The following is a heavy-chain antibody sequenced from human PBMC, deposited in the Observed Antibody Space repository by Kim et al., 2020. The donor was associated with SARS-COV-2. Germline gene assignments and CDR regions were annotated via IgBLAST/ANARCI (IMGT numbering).Heavy chain of an antibody. CDR3: ARGGTRLRGWADP. J-gene: IGHJ5*02. CDR2: IYYSGST. D-gene: IGHD2-2*01. CDR1: GYSISSTYW. Sequence: SETLSLTCVVSGYSISSTYWWGWIRQPPGKGLEWIGYIYYSGSTYYNPSLKSRVTMSVDTSKNQFSLKMTSVTAVDTAVYYCARGGTRLRGWADPWGQGTLLTVSS. V-gene: IGHV4-28*03.